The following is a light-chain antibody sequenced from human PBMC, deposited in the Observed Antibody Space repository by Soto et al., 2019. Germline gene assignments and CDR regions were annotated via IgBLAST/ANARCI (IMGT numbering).Light chain of an antibody. CDR2: DVS. CDR1: SSDVGGYNY. J-gene: IGLJ2*01. Sequence: QSALTQPASVSGSPGQSITISCTGTSSDVGGYNYVSWYQQHPGKAPKLMLYDVSNRPSGVSNRFSGSKSGNTASLTISGLQAEDEADYYCSSYTSSSTGVFGGGTTLTVL. V-gene: IGLV2-14*01. CDR3: SSYTSSSTGV.